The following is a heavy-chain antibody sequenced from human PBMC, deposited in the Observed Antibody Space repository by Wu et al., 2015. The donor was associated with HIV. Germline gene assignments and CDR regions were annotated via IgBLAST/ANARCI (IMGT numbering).Heavy chain of an antibody. CDR1: GYTFNVFN. CDR2: MNPKSGST. Sequence: QVQLLQSGAEVRKPGASVKVSCKISGYTFNVFNINWVRQISGLGLEWMGWMNPKSGSTGYSPKFQGRVSMTRDTSISTAYLEVNRLASEDTAVYYCVRDMTYYYDNSGYYRLDYWGQGTLVIVSS. CDR3: VRDMTYYYDNSGYYRLDY. J-gene: IGHJ4*02. D-gene: IGHD3-22*01. V-gene: IGHV1-8*02.